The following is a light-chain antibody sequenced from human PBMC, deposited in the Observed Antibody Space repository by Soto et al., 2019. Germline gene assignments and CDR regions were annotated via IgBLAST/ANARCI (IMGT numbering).Light chain of an antibody. CDR1: QTISSW. Sequence: DIQMTQSPSTLSVSVGDRVTITCRASQTISSWLAWYQQKPGKAPKLLIYKASTLKSGVPSRFSGSGSGTEFTLTISSLQPEDFATYYCQQYNTYPWTFGQGTKVDIK. CDR3: QQYNTYPWT. CDR2: KAS. V-gene: IGKV1-5*03. J-gene: IGKJ1*01.